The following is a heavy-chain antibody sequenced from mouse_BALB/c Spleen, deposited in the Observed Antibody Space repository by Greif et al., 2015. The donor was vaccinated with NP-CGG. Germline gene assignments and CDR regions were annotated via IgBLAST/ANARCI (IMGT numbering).Heavy chain of an antibody. J-gene: IGHJ2*01. CDR2: IRLKSNNYAT. V-gene: IGHV6-6*02. CDR3: ASLWG. D-gene: IGHD1-1*01. CDR1: GFTFRNYW. Sequence: EVKVEESGGGLVQPGGSMKLSCVASGFTFRNYWMNWVRQSPEKGLEWVAEIRLKSNNYATHYAESVKGRFTISRDDSKSSVYLQMNNLRAEDTGIYYCASLWGWGQGTTLTVSS.